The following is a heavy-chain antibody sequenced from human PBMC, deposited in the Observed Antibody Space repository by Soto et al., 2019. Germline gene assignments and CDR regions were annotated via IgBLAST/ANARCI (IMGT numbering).Heavy chain of an antibody. CDR1: GYSFTSYW. V-gene: IGHV5-51*01. Sequence: PGKSLKISCKGSGYSFTSYWIGWVRQMPGKGLEWMGIIYPGDSDTGYSPSFQGQVTISADKSISTAYLQWSSLKASDTAMYYCARLAGRDIVVVVAADYGMDVWGQGTTVTVSS. CDR3: ARLAGRDIVVVVAADYGMDV. J-gene: IGHJ6*02. CDR2: IYPGDSDT. D-gene: IGHD2-15*01.